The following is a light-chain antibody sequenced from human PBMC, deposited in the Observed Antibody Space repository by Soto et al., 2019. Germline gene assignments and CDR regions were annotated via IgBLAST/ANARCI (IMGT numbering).Light chain of an antibody. V-gene: IGKV3-15*01. CDR3: QQYNYWPWT. CDR2: GAS. CDR1: QNVSSN. Sequence: EIVMTQSPDTLSVSPGERATLSCRASQNVSSNLAWYQQRPGQAPRLLIYGASTRAAGIPARFSGSGSGTEFTLTISSLQSEDFAVCYCQQYNYWPWTFGQGTKVEIK. J-gene: IGKJ1*01.